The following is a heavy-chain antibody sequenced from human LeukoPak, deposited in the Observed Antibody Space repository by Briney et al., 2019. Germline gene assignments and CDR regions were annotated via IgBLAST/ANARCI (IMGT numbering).Heavy chain of an antibody. Sequence: GASVKVSCKASGYTFTGYYMHWVRQAPGQGLEWMGWINPNSGGTNYAQKFQGWVTMTRDTSISTAYMELRRLRSDDTAVYYCARGSSGSYYTLYFYWGQGTLVTVSS. V-gene: IGHV1-2*04. CDR2: INPNSGGT. CDR1: GYTFTGYY. D-gene: IGHD3-10*01. CDR3: ARGSSGSYYTLYFY. J-gene: IGHJ4*02.